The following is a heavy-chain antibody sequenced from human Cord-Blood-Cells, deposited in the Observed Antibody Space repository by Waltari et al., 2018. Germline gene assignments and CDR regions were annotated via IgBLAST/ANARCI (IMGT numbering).Heavy chain of an antibody. CDR1: GGSFSGYY. CDR2: INHSGST. J-gene: IGHJ4*02. D-gene: IGHD2-15*01. V-gene: IGHV4-34*01. Sequence: QVQLQQWGAGLLKPSETLSLTCAVYGGSFSGYYWSWIRQPPGKGLEWIGEINHSGSTNDTPSLECRVTIPVDTSKTLFSLKLRSVTAEDTSVYYCARGDHVVVAARRYDYGGQGTLVSVSS. CDR3: ARGDHVVVAARRYDY.